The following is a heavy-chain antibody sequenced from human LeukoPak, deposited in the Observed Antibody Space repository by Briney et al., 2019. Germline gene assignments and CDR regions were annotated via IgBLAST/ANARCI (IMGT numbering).Heavy chain of an antibody. CDR3: TRNPDGRNWFDP. Sequence: GGSLRLSCAASGFTFDDYAMHWVRQAPGKGLEWVSGISWNSGSIGYADSVKGRFTISRDNRKNTLYLQMNSLRVEDTAMYYCTRNPDGRNWFDPWGQGTLVTVSS. D-gene: IGHD1-14*01. CDR1: GFTFDDYA. V-gene: IGHV3-9*01. J-gene: IGHJ5*02. CDR2: ISWNSGSI.